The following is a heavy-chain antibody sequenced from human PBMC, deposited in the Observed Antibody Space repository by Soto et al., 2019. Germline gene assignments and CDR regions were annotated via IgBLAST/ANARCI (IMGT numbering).Heavy chain of an antibody. D-gene: IGHD5-12*01. J-gene: IGHJ4*02. V-gene: IGHV4-34*01. CDR1: GGTLTGYY. Sequence: QVQLQQWGAGLLKASETQSLTCAVDGGTLTGYYWSWIRQPPGKGLEWIGEIKDGGVTNYNPSLKGRVTMSADTSKNQFSLKLNSVTAADTAVYYCARGQEGIVATHWDQGTLVTVSS. CDR3: ARGQEGIVATH. CDR2: IKDGGVT.